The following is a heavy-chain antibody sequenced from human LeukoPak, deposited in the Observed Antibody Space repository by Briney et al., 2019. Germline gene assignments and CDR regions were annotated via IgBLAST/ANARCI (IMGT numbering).Heavy chain of an antibody. CDR3: ARAPRSGEFDY. D-gene: IGHD3-3*01. Sequence: GGSLRLSCAASGFTFSSYSMNWVRQAPGKGLEWVSSISSSSSCIYYADSVKGRFTISRDNAKNSLYLQMNSLRAEDTAVYYCARAPRSGEFDYWGQGTLVTVSS. CDR1: GFTFSSYS. J-gene: IGHJ4*02. V-gene: IGHV3-21*01. CDR2: ISSSSSCI.